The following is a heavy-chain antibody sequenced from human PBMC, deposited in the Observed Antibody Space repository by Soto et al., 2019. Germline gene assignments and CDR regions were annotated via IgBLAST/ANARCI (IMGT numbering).Heavy chain of an antibody. CDR1: GSSISSGDYY. V-gene: IGHV4-30-4*01. Sequence: QVQLQESGPGLVKPSQTLSLTCTVSGSSISSGDYYWSWIRQPPGKGLEWIGYVSYSGSTYYNPSLKSRVTISLDTSKNQFSLNLSSVTAADTAVYYCARGSRVVTRVFDHWGQGTLVTVSS. CDR2: VSYSGST. D-gene: IGHD3-22*01. CDR3: ARGSRVVTRVFDH. J-gene: IGHJ4*02.